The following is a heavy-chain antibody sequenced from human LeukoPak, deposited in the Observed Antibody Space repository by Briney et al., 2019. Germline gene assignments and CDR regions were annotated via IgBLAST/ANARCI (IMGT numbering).Heavy chain of an antibody. V-gene: IGHV1-8*03. CDR3: ARGQFIAAAGTSPLGY. Sequence: ASVKVSCKASGYTFTSYDINWLRQATGQGLEWMGWMNPNSGNTGYAQKFQGRVTITRNTSISTAYMELSSLRSEDTAVYYCARGQFIAAAGTSPLGYWGQGTLVTVSS. D-gene: IGHD6-13*01. J-gene: IGHJ4*02. CDR2: MNPNSGNT. CDR1: GYTFTSYD.